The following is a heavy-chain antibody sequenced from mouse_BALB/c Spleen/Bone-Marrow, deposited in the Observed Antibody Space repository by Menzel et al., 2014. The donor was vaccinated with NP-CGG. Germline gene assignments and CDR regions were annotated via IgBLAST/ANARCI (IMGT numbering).Heavy chain of an antibody. D-gene: IGHD2-1*01. CDR2: IDPHYGGT. CDR3: ASYGNSFGY. Sequence: EVQLQQSGPELEKPGASMKISCKASGYSFTGYNMNWVKQSNGKSLEWIGNIDPHYGGTSYNQKFKDKATLTVDKSSNTAYMQLKSLTSEDSAIYYCASYGNSFGYWGQGTLVTVSA. CDR1: GYSFTGYN. V-gene: IGHV1-39*01. J-gene: IGHJ3*01.